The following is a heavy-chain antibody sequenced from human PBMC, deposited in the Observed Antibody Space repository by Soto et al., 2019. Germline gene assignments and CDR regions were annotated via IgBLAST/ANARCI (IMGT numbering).Heavy chain of an antibody. CDR2: IYYSGST. Sequence: NPSETLSLTCTVSGGSISSGDYYWSWIRQPPGKGLEWIGYIYYSGSTYYNPSLKSRVTISVDTSKNQFSLKLSSVTAADTAVYYCARAMRATVTSRGGYYYYYGMDVWGQGTTVTVSS. D-gene: IGHD4-17*01. CDR1: GGSISSGDYY. CDR3: ARAMRATVTSRGGYYYYYGMDV. V-gene: IGHV4-30-4*01. J-gene: IGHJ6*02.